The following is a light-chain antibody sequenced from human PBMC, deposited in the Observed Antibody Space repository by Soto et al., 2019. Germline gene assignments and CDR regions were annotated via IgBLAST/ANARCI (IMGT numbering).Light chain of an antibody. CDR1: SSNIGSNT. Sequence: QAVVTQSPSASGTPGQRVTISCSGSSSNIGSNTVIWYQHLPGTAPKLLIYCNNQRPSGVPDRFSGSKSGTSASLAVSGLQSEDDADYYCVAWDASLNGWVFGGGTKLTVL. V-gene: IGLV1-44*01. CDR2: CNN. CDR3: VAWDASLNGWV. J-gene: IGLJ3*02.